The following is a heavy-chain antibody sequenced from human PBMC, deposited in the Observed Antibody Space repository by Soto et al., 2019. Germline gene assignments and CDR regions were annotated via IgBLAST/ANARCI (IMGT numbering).Heavy chain of an antibody. CDR1: GGSISSSNW. J-gene: IGHJ4*02. D-gene: IGHD5-12*01. Sequence: KQSQTLSLTCAVSGGSISSSNWWSWVRQPPGKGLEWIGEIYHSGSTNYNPSLKSRVTISVDKSKNQFSLKLSSVTAADTAVYYCARVVYGGYGLDYWGQGTLVTVSS. CDR2: IYHSGST. V-gene: IGHV4-4*02. CDR3: ARVVYGGYGLDY.